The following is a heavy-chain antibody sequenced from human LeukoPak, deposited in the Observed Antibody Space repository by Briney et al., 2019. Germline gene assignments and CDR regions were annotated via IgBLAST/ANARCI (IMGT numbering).Heavy chain of an antibody. V-gene: IGHV3-64*01. CDR2: ISSNGGTT. CDR1: GFTFSKYT. J-gene: IGHJ3*02. D-gene: IGHD5-12*01. CDR3: ARDTGYGAFDI. Sequence: GGSLRLSXAASGFTFSKYTIHWVRQAPGKGLEYVSAISSNGGTTYHANSVKGRFTISRDNSKNTLYLQMGSLRAEDMAVYYCARDTGYGAFDIWGQGTMVTVSS.